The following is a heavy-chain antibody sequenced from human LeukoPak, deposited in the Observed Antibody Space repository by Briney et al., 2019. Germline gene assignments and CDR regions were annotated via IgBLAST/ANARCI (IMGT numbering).Heavy chain of an antibody. V-gene: IGHV3-23*01. D-gene: IGHD3-10*01. CDR1: GFTFSSYA. J-gene: IGHJ4*02. CDR3: ARSRWGSGNFDY. CDR2: IRGSGGST. Sequence: GGSLRLSCAASGFTFSSYAMSWVRQAPGKGLEWVSAIRGSGGSTYYADSVKGRFTISRDNSKNTLYLQMNSLRAEDTAVYYCARSRWGSGNFDYWGQGTLVTVSS.